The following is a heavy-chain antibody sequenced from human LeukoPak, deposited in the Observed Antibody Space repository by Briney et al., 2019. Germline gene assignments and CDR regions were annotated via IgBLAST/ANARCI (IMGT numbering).Heavy chain of an antibody. V-gene: IGHV3-21*01. J-gene: IGHJ4*02. CDR1: GFTFSSYT. D-gene: IGHD6-19*01. CDR3: AREYGSLPTFDY. Sequence: PGGSLRLSCAASGFTFSSYTIDWVRQAPGKGLEWVSSISSSSSYVYFADSVKGRLTISRDNAKNSLYLQMNSLRAEDTAVYYCAREYGSLPTFDYWGLGTLVTVSS. CDR2: ISSSSSYV.